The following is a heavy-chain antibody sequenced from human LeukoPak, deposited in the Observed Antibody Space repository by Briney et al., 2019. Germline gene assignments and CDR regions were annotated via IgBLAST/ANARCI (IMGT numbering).Heavy chain of an antibody. D-gene: IGHD3-16*01. Sequence: GGSLRLSCAVSGFTFSTYSMTWVRQAPGKGLEWVSSISSGSSYIYYADSVEGRFTISRANAKNSLYRQMNRLSAADSAVYYCTAGEFWFASWGQGTLVTVSA. CDR3: TAGEFWFAS. CDR1: GFTFSTYS. J-gene: IGHJ5*01. V-gene: IGHV3-21*06. CDR2: ISSGSSYI.